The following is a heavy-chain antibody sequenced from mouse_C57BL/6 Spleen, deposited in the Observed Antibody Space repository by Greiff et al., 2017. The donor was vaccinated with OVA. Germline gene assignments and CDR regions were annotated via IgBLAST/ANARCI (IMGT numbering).Heavy chain of an antibody. D-gene: IGHD2-4*01. CDR3: ARGDYDYDVGFDY. Sequence: VQLQQPGAELVKPGASVKMSCKASGYTFTSYWITWVKQRPGQGLEWIGDIYPGSGSTNYNEKFKSKATLTVDTSSSTAYMQLSSLTSEDSAVYYCARGDYDYDVGFDYWGQGTTLTVSS. J-gene: IGHJ2*01. CDR2: IYPGSGST. CDR1: GYTFTSYW. V-gene: IGHV1-55*01.